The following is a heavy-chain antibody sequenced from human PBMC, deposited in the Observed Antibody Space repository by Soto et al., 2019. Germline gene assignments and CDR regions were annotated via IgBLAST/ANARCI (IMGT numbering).Heavy chain of an antibody. CDR3: ARDWKITIFGVVILNYYYGMDV. V-gene: IGHV4-61*01. Sequence: SETLSLTCTVSGGSVSSGSYYWSWIRQPPGKGLEWIGYIYYSGSTNYNPSLKSRVTISVDTSKNQFSLKLSSVTAADTAVYYCARDWKITIFGVVILNYYYGMDVWGQGTTVTVSS. CDR1: GGSVSSGSYY. J-gene: IGHJ6*02. D-gene: IGHD3-3*01. CDR2: IYYSGST.